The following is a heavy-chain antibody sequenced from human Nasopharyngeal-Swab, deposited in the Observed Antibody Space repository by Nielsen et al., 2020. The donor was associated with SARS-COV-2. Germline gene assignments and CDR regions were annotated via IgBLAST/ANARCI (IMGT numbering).Heavy chain of an antibody. V-gene: IGHV4-39*07. CDR1: GGSISSSSYY. D-gene: IGHD6-19*01. CDR3: ARGALYSSGWYGY. Sequence: GSLSLSCTVSGGSISSSSYYWGWIRQPPGKGLEWIGSIYYSGSTYYNPSLKSRVTISVDTSKNQFSLKLSSVTAADTAVYYCARGALYSSGWYGYWGQGTLVTVSS. CDR2: IYYSGST. J-gene: IGHJ4*02.